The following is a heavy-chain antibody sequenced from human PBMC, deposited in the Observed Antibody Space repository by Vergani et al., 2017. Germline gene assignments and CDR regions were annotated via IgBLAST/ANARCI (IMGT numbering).Heavy chain of an antibody. V-gene: IGHV1-18*01. J-gene: IGHJ6*02. CDR2: ISAYNGNT. CDR1: GYTFTSYG. D-gene: IGHD6-19*01. CDR3: ARERHSSGWSFHYGMDV. Sequence: QVQLLQSGAEVKKPGASVKVSCKASGYTFTSYGISWVRQAPGQGLEWMGWISAYNGNTNYAQKLQGRVTMTTDTSTSTAYMELRSLRSDDTAVYYCARERHSSGWSFHYGMDVWGQGTTVTVSS.